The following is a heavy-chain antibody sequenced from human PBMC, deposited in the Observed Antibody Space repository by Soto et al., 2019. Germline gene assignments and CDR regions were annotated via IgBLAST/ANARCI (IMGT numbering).Heavy chain of an antibody. D-gene: IGHD1-26*01. CDR3: AKVGPSYYYGMDV. J-gene: IGHJ6*02. CDR1: GLDFSSEV. Sequence: GGSLRLSCAASGLDFSSEVMYWVSQAPGKGPEWLSSISGSGRTIYHAGSMRCRFAISRDNSKNSLYLQLNNLRVDDTAVYYCAKVGPSYYYGMDVWGQGTTVTVSS. CDR2: ISGSGRTI. V-gene: IGHV3-23*01.